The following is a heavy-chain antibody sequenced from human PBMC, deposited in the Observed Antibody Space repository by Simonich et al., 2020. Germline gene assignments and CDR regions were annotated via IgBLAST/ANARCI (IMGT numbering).Heavy chain of an antibody. V-gene: IGHV1-18*01. CDR3: ARSTTGTTAFDI. J-gene: IGHJ3*02. D-gene: IGHD1-1*01. CDR2: ISAYNGNT. CDR1: GYTVTSYG. Sequence: QVQLVQSGAEVKKPGASVKVSCKASGYTVTSYGISWVRQAPGQGLEWLGGISAYNGNTNYAPKLQGRVTMTTDTSTSTAYMELRSLRSDDTAVYYCARSTTGTTAFDIWGQGTMVTVSS.